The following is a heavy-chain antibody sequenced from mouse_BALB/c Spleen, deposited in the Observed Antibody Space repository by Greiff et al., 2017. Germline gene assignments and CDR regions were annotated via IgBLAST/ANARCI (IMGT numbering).Heavy chain of an antibody. CDR2: ISSGSSTI. CDR1: GFTFSSFG. D-gene: IGHD1-1*01. J-gene: IGHJ1*01. V-gene: IGHV5-17*02. CDR3: ARAYGSRGWYFDV. Sequence: DVQLVESGGGLVQPGGSRKLSCAASGFTFSSFGMHWVRQAPEKGLEWVAYISSGSSTIYYADTVKGRFTISRDNPKNTLFLQMTSLRSEDTAMYYCARAYGSRGWYFDVWGAGTTVTVSS.